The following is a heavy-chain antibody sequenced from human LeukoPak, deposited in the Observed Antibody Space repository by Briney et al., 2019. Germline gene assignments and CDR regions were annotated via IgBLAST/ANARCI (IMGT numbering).Heavy chain of an antibody. V-gene: IGHV3-21*01. CDR3: ARDLGSSPYYFDY. CDR1: GFTFSSYS. CDR2: ISSSSSYI. Sequence: GGSLRLSCAASGFTFSSYSMNWVRQAPGKGLEWVSSISSSSSYIYYADSVKGRFTISRDNAKSSLYLQMNSLRAEDTAVYYCARDLGSSPYYFDYWGQGTLVTVSS. D-gene: IGHD1-26*01. J-gene: IGHJ4*02.